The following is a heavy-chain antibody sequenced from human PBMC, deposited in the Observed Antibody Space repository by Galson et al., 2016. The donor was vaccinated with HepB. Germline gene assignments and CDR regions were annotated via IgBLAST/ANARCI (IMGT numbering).Heavy chain of an antibody. CDR2: IIPLFGAT. CDR1: GGTFSNFA. D-gene: IGHD3-10*01. CDR3: ARGGGITRVRGVMPGWFDP. Sequence: SVKVSCKASGGTFSNFAISWLRQAPGQGLEWMGGIIPLFGATNYAQKFQGRVTITADKSTPTVYMDRSSLRSEDTAVYYCARGGGITRVRGVMPGWFDPWGQGTLVTVSS. J-gene: IGHJ5*02. V-gene: IGHV1-69*06.